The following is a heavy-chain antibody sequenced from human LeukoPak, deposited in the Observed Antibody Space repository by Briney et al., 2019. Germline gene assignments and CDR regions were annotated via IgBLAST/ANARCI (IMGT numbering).Heavy chain of an antibody. CDR1: EGTFSSYA. V-gene: IGHV1-69*04. J-gene: IGHJ4*02. CDR2: IIPILGIA. Sequence: SVKVSCKASEGTFSSYAISWVRQAPGQGLEWMGRIIPILGIANYAQKFQGRVTITADKSTSTAYMERSSLRSEDTAVYYCARDPLDYYDSSGHYMGGFDYWGQGTLVTVSS. CDR3: ARDPLDYYDSSGHYMGGFDY. D-gene: IGHD3-22*01.